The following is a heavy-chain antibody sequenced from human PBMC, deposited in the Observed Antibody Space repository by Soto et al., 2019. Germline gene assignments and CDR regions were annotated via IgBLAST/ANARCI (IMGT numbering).Heavy chain of an antibody. CDR2: IYYSGST. J-gene: IGHJ6*02. CDR3: ARGRQLVSVFSQAGGMDV. CDR1: GGSISSYY. Sequence: QVQLQESGPGLVKPSETLSLTCTVSGGSISSYYWSWIRQPPGKGLEWIGYIYYSGSTNYNPSLKSRVTISVDTSKNQFSLKLSSVTAADTAVYYCARGRQLVSVFSQAGGMDVWGQGTTVTVSS. V-gene: IGHV4-59*01. D-gene: IGHD6-6*01.